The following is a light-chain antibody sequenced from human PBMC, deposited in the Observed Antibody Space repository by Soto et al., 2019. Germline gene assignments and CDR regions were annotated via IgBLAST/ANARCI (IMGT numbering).Light chain of an antibody. CDR1: SSDFGSYNF. J-gene: IGLJ1*01. CDR3: FSFTSTNTHV. CDR2: ETS. V-gene: IGLV2-23*01. Sequence: QSALTQPASVSGSPGQSVTISCTGTSSDFGSYNFVSWYQHHPGKVPKVIIYETSKRPSGVSGRFSGSKSGNTAFLTISGLQAEDEADYCCFSFTSTNTHVFGSGTKLTVL.